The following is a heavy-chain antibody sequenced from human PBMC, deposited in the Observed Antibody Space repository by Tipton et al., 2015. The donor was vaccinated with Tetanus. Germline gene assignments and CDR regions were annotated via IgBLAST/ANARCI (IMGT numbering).Heavy chain of an antibody. CDR3: ARAGMVTDDRSKFDS. J-gene: IGHJ4*02. Sequence: GLVKPSETLSLSCTVSGGSMDGFYWSWIRQSAGKGLEWIGRVYRSGVTTYNPSLKSRVTISRDMSNNHFSLKLTSVTAADTAVYYCARAGMVTDDRSKFDSWGQGSLVSVSS. CDR2: VYRSGVT. V-gene: IGHV4-4*07. CDR1: GGSMDGFY. D-gene: IGHD2-21*02.